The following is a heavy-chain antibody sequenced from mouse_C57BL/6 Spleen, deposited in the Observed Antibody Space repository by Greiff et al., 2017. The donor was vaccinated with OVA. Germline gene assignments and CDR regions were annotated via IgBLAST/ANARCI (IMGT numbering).Heavy chain of an antibody. CDR3: ARSLYYYGSSYDYAMDY. Sequence: EVKLVESGGGLVQPGGSLSLSCAASGFTFTDYYMSWVRQPPGKALEWLGFIRNKANGYTTEYSASVKGRFTISRDNSQSILYLQMNALRAEDSATYYCARSLYYYGSSYDYAMDYWGQGTSVTVSS. J-gene: IGHJ4*01. V-gene: IGHV7-3*01. D-gene: IGHD1-1*01. CDR2: IRNKANGYTT. CDR1: GFTFTDYY.